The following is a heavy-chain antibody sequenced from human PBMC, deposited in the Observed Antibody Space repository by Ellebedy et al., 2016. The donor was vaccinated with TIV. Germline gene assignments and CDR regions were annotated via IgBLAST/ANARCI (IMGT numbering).Heavy chain of an antibody. CDR1: GFTFITSA. D-gene: IGHD6-13*01. Sequence: AASVKVSCKASGFTFITSAMQWVRQARGQRLEWIGWIVVGSGHTNYAQKFQERVTITRDMSTSTAYMELSSLRSEDTAVYYCAAGWPNYYNGMDVWGQGTTVTVSS. CDR3: AAGWPNYYNGMDV. V-gene: IGHV1-58*02. J-gene: IGHJ6*02. CDR2: IVVGSGHT.